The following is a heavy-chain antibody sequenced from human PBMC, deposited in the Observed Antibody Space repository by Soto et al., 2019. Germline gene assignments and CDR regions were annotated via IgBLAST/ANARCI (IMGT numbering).Heavy chain of an antibody. D-gene: IGHD1-20*01. V-gene: IGHV3-43D*04. CDR2: INWDGGTT. J-gene: IGHJ4*02. CDR3: AKGDITGTSYLGY. Sequence: GSLRLSCAASGFIFDDYAMHWVRQGPGKSLEWVSVINWDGGTTFYADSVKGRFTISRDNSEDSVYLQMNSLRNEDTAFYYCAKGDITGTSYLGYWGQGTLVTVSS. CDR1: GFIFDDYA.